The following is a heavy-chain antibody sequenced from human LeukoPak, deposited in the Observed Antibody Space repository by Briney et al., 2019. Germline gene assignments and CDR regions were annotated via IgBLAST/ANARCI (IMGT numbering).Heavy chain of an antibody. V-gene: IGHV1-18*01. Sequence: AASVKVSCKASGYTFSSYGISWVRQAPGQGLEWMGWISAYNGNTNYAQKFQCRVTMTTDTSTSTAYMERRSLRADDTAVYYCARKGGIAVAGPDYYYYYYMDVWGKGTTVTVSS. J-gene: IGHJ6*03. CDR2: ISAYNGNT. D-gene: IGHD6-19*01. CDR3: ARKGGIAVAGPDYYYYYYMDV. CDR1: GYTFSSYG.